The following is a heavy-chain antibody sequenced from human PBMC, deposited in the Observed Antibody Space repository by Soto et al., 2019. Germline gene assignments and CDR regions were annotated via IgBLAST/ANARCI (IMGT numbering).Heavy chain of an antibody. CDR3: AQVSMGFAMDV. Sequence: QVQLVQSGAEVKKPGTSVKVSCKVSGYTFTEFPMHWVRQAPGKGLEWMGGFDPENGETISAQKFRGRVTMTEDTSTDTAYMELCRLRSEDTAVYYCAQVSMGFAMDVWGQGTTVTVSS. CDR2: FDPENGET. V-gene: IGHV1-24*01. D-gene: IGHD3-10*01. J-gene: IGHJ6*02. CDR1: GYTFTEFP.